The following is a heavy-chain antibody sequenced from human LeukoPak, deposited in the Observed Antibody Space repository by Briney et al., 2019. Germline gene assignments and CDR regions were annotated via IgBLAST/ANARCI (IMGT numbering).Heavy chain of an antibody. CDR3: ARLGNGYALGRDY. CDR2: INPNSGNT. Sequence: AGVKDSRMASGYTFTSYDFNWVRQPTAQGREWMGWINPNSGNTGYAQKSQGRVTITRNTSISPAYMELSSWRSHDTAVYYCARLGNGYALGRDYWGQGPLVTVSS. J-gene: IGHJ4*02. CDR1: GYTFTSYD. D-gene: IGHD3-16*01. V-gene: IGHV1-8*01.